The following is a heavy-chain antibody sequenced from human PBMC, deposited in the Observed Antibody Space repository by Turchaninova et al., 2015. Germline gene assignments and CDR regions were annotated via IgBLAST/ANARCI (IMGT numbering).Heavy chain of an antibody. CDR1: VRFFSSHI. J-gene: IGHJ4*02. Sequence: QVQLQQXXXGLXXPSETXSLTXALDVRFFSSHIWSWIRQPPGQGLEWIGEGTHMGSTNYNPSLKSRCTISVDTSKNHFSLKLNSVTAAETAVYYCARGRGGLFTTYSDNWGQGTLVTVSS. CDR2: GTHMGST. V-gene: IGHV4-34*01. CDR3: ARGRGGLFTTYSDN. D-gene: IGHD2-15*01.